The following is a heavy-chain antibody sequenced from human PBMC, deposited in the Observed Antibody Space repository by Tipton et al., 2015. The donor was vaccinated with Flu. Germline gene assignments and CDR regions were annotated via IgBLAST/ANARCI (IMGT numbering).Heavy chain of an antibody. Sequence: QVQLVQSGGGLVKPGGSLRLSCAASGFTFSDYYMSWIRQAPGKGPEWVSYISSSGSTIYYADSVKGRFTISRDNAKNSLYLQMNSLRAEDTAVYYCARGRCSSTSCSPDMDVWGQGTTVTVSS. D-gene: IGHD2-2*01. CDR1: GFTFSDYY. J-gene: IGHJ6*02. V-gene: IGHV3-11*01. CDR3: ARGRCSSTSCSPDMDV. CDR2: ISSSGSTI.